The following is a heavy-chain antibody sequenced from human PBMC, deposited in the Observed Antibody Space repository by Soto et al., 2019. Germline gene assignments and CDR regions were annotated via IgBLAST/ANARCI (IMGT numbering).Heavy chain of an antibody. V-gene: IGHV6-1*01. D-gene: IGHD1-7*01. CDR3: ARVNWDLGYYGMDV. CDR1: GDSVSSNSAA. CDR2: TYYRSKWYN. Sequence: SQTLSLTCAISGDSVSSNSAAWNWIRQSPSRSLEWLGRTYYRSKWYNDYAVSVKSRITINPDTFKKQFSLQLNSVTPEDTAVYYCARVNWDLGYYGMDVWGQGTTVTVSS. J-gene: IGHJ6*02.